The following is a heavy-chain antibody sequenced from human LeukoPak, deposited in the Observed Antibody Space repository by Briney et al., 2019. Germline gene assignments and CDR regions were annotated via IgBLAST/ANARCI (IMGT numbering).Heavy chain of an antibody. D-gene: IGHD3-16*01. CDR3: AKWGTASDY. CDR2: ISGSGGST. J-gene: IGHJ4*02. V-gene: IGHV3-23*01. CDR1: GFTFSRYW. Sequence: PGGSLRLSCVGSGFTFSRYWLNWVRQAPGKGLEWVSAISGSGGSTYYADSVKGRFTISRDNSKNTLYLQMNSLRAEDTAVYYCAKWGTASDYWGQGTLVTVSS.